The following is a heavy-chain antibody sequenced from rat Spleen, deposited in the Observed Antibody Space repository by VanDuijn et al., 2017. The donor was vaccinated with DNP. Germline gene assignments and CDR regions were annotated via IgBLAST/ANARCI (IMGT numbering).Heavy chain of an antibody. CDR1: GYSITSNF. Sequence: DVQLQESGSGLVKPSQSLSLTCSVTGYSITSNFWGWIRKFPGNKMEYIGHISYSGRTNYNPSLKSRISISRDTSKNHFFLQLNSVTTEDTATYYCARWTRYFDSWGQGVMVTVSS. J-gene: IGHJ2*01. D-gene: IGHD1-7*01. CDR3: ARWTRYFDS. CDR2: ISYSGRT. V-gene: IGHV3-1*01.